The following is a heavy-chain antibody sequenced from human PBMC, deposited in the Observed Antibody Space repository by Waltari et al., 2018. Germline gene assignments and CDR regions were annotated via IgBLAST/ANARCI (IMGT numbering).Heavy chain of an antibody. CDR1: GFSFNIYA. D-gene: IGHD2-15*01. V-gene: IGHV3-30-3*01. CDR2: ISYDGSNK. Sequence: QVQLVESGGGVVQPGRSLRLSCTTSGFSFNIYAMHWSRQAPGKGLEWVALISYDGSNKYYADSVKDRFTISRDDSKNTLYLQMDSLSSDDTAVYYCARDSRRGVVVRVFWGQGTLVTVSS. CDR3: ARDSRRGVVVRVF. J-gene: IGHJ4*02.